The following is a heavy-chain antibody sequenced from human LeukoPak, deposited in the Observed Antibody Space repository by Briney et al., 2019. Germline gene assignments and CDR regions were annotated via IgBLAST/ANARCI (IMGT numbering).Heavy chain of an antibody. J-gene: IGHJ4*01. CDR2: IYHSGST. CDR3: ARHDGVVVLHGGLDY. Sequence: SETLSLTCAVSGGSISSSNWWSWVRQPPGKGLEWIGEIYHSGSTNYNPSLKSRVTISVDKSKNQFSLKLSSVTAADTAVYYCARHDGVVVLHGGLDYWGQGILVSVSS. CDR1: GGSISSSNW. V-gene: IGHV4-4*02. D-gene: IGHD3-22*01.